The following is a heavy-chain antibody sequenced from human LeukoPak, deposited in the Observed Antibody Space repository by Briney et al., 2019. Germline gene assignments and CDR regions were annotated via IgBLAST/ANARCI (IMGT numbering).Heavy chain of an antibody. Sequence: GGSLRLSCTASGFTFNDYAMSWVRQAPGKGLEWVSIFSTNSGAFYANSVKGRFTTSIDNSRNTLYLQMDSLRVDDTAIYYCAKANRGWYSKEYFFAYWGLRTPVTVSS. V-gene: IGHV3-23*01. CDR2: FSTNSGA. D-gene: IGHD6-19*01. CDR3: AKANRGWYSKEYFFAY. CDR1: GFTFNDYA. J-gene: IGHJ4*02.